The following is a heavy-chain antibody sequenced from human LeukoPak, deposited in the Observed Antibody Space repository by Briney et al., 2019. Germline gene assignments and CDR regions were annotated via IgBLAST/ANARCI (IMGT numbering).Heavy chain of an antibody. V-gene: IGHV5-10-1*01. CDR3: ARHGIAAAGARRTYYYYGMDV. J-gene: IGHJ6*02. CDR2: IDPSDSYT. Sequence: GESLKISCKGSGYSFTSYWIGWVRQMPGKGLEWMGRIDPSDSYTNYRPSFQGHVTISADKSISTAYLQWSSLKASDTAMYYCARHGIAAAGARRTYYYYGMDVWGQGTTVTVS. CDR1: GYSFTSYW. D-gene: IGHD6-13*01.